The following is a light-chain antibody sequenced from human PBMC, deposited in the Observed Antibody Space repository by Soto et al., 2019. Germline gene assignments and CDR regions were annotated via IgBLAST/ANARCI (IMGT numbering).Light chain of an antibody. CDR3: QQRGNWPIT. CDR2: DAS. J-gene: IGKJ5*01. Sequence: EIVLTQSPATLSLSPGERATLSCMASPSVGSSLAWYQQKPGQAPRLLIYDASNRATGIPARFSGSGSGTDFTLTITSLEPEDFAVYYCQQRGNWPITFGQGTRLEIK. V-gene: IGKV3-11*01. CDR1: PSVGSS.